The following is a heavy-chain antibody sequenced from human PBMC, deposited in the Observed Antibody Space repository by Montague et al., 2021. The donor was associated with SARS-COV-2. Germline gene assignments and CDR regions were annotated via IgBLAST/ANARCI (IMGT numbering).Heavy chain of an antibody. Sequence: SLRLSCAASGFTFSSYSMNWVRQAPGKGLEWVSSISSSSSYIYYADSVKGRFTISRDNAKNSLYLQMSSLRAEDTAVYYCASYQNYYYYYGMDVWGQGTTVTVSS. CDR2: ISSSSSYI. V-gene: IGHV3-21*01. CDR3: ASYQNYYYYYGMDV. J-gene: IGHJ6*02. CDR1: GFTFSSYS. D-gene: IGHD2-2*01.